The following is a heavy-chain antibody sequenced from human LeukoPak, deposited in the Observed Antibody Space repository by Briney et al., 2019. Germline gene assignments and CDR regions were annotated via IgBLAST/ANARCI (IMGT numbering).Heavy chain of an antibody. CDR3: ARQPKSCAPGIFITGKACWFDP. CDR2: INHSGST. CDR1: GGSLSDYY. J-gene: IGHJ5*02. V-gene: IGHV4-34*01. Sequence: SETLSLTCGVYGGSLSDYYWSWIRQPPGKGLEWIGEINHSGSTNYNPSLKSRVTISEDTSKNQFSLKLSSVTAADTAVYYCARQPKSCAPGIFITGKACWFDPWGQGTLVTVSP. D-gene: IGHD3-10*01.